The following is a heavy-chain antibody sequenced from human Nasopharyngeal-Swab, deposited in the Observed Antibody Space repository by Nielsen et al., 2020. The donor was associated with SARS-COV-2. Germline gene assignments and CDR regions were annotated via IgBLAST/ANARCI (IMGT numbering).Heavy chain of an antibody. D-gene: IGHD5-24*01. CDR3: TRGEMATTSFDY. CDR1: GGSISSYY. Sequence: SETLSLTCTVSGGSISSYYWSWIRQPPGKGLEWIGYIYYSGSTNYNPSLKSRVTISVDTSKNQFSLKLSSVTAADTAVYYCTRGEMATTSFDYWGQGTLVTVSS. J-gene: IGHJ4*02. CDR2: IYYSGST. V-gene: IGHV4-59*01.